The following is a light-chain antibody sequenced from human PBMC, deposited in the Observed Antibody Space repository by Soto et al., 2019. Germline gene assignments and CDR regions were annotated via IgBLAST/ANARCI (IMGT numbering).Light chain of an antibody. J-gene: IGKJ4*01. CDR2: GAS. V-gene: IGKV1-39*01. Sequence: DIQMTQSPSSLSASVGDRVTITCRASQYISTYLNWYQQKPGKAPKLLIYGASSLQGGMPSRFSGSASGTDFTLRISSLQPEYFATYYSQQYSNWPLTFGGGTKLDSK. CDR1: QYISTY. CDR3: QQYSNWPLT.